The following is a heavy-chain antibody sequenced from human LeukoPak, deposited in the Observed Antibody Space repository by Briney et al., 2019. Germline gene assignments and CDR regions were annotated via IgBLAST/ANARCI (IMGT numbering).Heavy chain of an antibody. CDR1: GYTFTSYY. Sequence: APVKVSCKASGYTFTSYYMHWVRQAPGQGLEWMGIINPSGGSTSYAQKFQGRVTMTRDMSTSTVYMELSSLRSEDTAVYYCAKGVASNYYEGYYYYYMDVWGKGTTVTVSS. J-gene: IGHJ6*03. V-gene: IGHV1-46*01. D-gene: IGHD3-22*01. CDR3: AKGVASNYYEGYYYYYMDV. CDR2: INPSGGST.